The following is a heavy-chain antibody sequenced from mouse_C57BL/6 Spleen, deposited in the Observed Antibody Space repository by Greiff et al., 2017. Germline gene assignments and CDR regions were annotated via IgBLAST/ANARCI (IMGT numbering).Heavy chain of an antibody. J-gene: IGHJ3*01. CDR3: ARRDSSGYPFAY. V-gene: IGHV1-55*01. Sequence: QVQLQQPGAELVKPGASVKMSCTASGYNFNSYWITWVKQRPGQGLEWIGGIYPGSGSTNYNEKFKSKATLTVDTSSSTAYMQLSSLTSEDSAVYYCARRDSSGYPFAYWGQGTLVTVSA. CDR2: IYPGSGST. D-gene: IGHD3-2*02. CDR1: GYNFNSYW.